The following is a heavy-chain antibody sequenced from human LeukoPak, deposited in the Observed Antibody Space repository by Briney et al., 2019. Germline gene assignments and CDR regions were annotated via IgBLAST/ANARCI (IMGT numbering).Heavy chain of an antibody. CDR1: GFTFSSYE. Sequence: PEGSLRLSCAASGFTFSSYEMNWVRQAPGKGLEWVSYISSSGSTIYYADSVKGRFTISRDNAKNSLYLQMNSLRAEDTAVYYCARDRTTVTTLDYWGQGTLVTVSS. V-gene: IGHV3-48*03. CDR3: ARDRTTVTTLDY. CDR2: ISSSGSTI. J-gene: IGHJ4*02. D-gene: IGHD4-11*01.